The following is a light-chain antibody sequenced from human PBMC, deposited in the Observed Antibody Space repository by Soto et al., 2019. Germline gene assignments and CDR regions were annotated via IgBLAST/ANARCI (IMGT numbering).Light chain of an antibody. CDR2: LGS. CDR1: QSPLHSDRYNY. V-gene: IGKV2-28*01. Sequence: DIVMTQSPVSLPVTPGEPASISCRSSQSPLHSDRYNYLDWYLQKPGQSPQVLIYLGSNRASGVPDXFSGSGSRTHFTLKISRVETEDVGVYYCMQALKNPPTFGKGNKVDIK. CDR3: MQALKNPPT. J-gene: IGKJ1*01.